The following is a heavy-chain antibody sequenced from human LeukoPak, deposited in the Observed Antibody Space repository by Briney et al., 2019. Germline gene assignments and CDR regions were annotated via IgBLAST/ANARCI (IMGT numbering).Heavy chain of an antibody. CDR3: ARRFAAQLAFVDV. Sequence: QSGGSLRLSCAASGFTFSNYAMHWVRQAPGKGLEYVSAISYNGGSTYYANSVKGRFTISRDNSKNTLYLQMGSLIAGDMAVYYCARRFAAQLAFVDVWGKGTTVTISS. J-gene: IGHJ6*04. V-gene: IGHV3-64*01. D-gene: IGHD3-3*02. CDR1: GFTFSNYA. CDR2: ISYNGGST.